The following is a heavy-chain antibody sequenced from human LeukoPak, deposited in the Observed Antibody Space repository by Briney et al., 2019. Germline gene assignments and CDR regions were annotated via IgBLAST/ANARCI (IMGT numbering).Heavy chain of an antibody. CDR1: GGTFSSYA. CDR2: IIPIFGTA. J-gene: IGHJ6*03. V-gene: IGHV1-69*06. CDR3: ARGDTAMANYYYYYYYMDV. D-gene: IGHD5-18*01. Sequence: ASVKVSCKASGGTFSSYAISWVRQAPGQGLEWMGGIIPIFGTANYAQKFQGRVTITADKSTSTAYMELSSLRSEDTAVYYCARGDTAMANYYYYYYYMDVWGKGTPVTVSS.